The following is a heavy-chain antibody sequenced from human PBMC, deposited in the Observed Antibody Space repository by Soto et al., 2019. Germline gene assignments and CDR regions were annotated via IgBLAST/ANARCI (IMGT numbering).Heavy chain of an antibody. Sequence: PSQTLSLTCAISGDSVSSSSAAWNWIRQSPSRGLEWLGRTYYRSKWYNDYAVSVKSRITINPDTSKNQFSLQLNSVTPEDTAVYYCARGYQLGYNYYYYYYMDVWGKGTTVTVSS. V-gene: IGHV6-1*01. CDR1: GDSVSSSSAA. CDR3: ARGYQLGYNYYYYYYMDV. D-gene: IGHD7-27*01. J-gene: IGHJ6*03. CDR2: TYYRSKWYN.